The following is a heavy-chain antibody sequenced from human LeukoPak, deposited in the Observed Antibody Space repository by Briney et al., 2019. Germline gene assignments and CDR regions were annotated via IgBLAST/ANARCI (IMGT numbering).Heavy chain of an antibody. CDR1: GGSFSGYY. D-gene: IGHD1-26*01. J-gene: IGHJ4*02. CDR2: INHSGST. Sequence: SKTLSLTCAAYGGSFSGYYRSWIRQPPGKGLEWIGEINHSGSTNYNPSLKSGVTITVDSSKNQFSLKLSSVTAADAAVYYCARWEGGSYYDFDYWGQGTLVTVSS. V-gene: IGHV4-34*01. CDR3: ARWEGGSYYDFDY.